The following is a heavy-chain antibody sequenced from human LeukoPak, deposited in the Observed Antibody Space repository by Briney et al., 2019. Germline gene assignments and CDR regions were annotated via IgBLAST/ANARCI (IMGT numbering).Heavy chain of an antibody. CDR1: GGTFSSYA. D-gene: IGHD2-15*01. V-gene: IGHV1-69*05. CDR3: ARHAADSGGVDY. Sequence: ASVKVSCKASGGTFSSYAISWVRQAPGQGLEWMGGIIPIFGTANYAQKFQGRVTITTDESTSTAYMELSSLRSEDTAVYYCARHAADSGGVDYWGQGTLVTVSS. CDR2: IIPIFGTA. J-gene: IGHJ4*02.